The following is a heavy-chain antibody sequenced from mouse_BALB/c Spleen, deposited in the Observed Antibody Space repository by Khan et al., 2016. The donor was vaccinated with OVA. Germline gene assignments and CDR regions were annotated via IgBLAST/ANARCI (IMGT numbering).Heavy chain of an antibody. Sequence: VQLQESGPGLVAPSQSLSITCTVSGFPLSRYSVHWVRQPPGKGLEWLGMIWAGGSKDYNSGLKSRLSINKDNSKSQVFLKMSSLQTDDTAIYYCVRKRDGGSYWYFDVWGAGTTVTVSS. D-gene: IGHD1-2*01. V-gene: IGHV2-6-4*01. CDR1: GFPLSRYS. J-gene: IGHJ1*01. CDR3: VRKRDGGSYWYFDV. CDR2: IWAGGSK.